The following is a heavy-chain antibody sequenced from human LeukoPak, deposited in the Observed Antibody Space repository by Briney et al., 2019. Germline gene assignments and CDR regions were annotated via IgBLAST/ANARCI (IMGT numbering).Heavy chain of an antibody. Sequence: GGSLRLSCAASGFTFSSCVMHWVRQAPGKGLEWVSLIWYDGSNKYYADSVKGRFTISRDNSKNTLYLQMNSLRAEDTAVYYCARPYCCSTGCSDNYGMDVWGQGTTVTVSS. CDR2: IWYDGSNK. V-gene: IGHV3-33*01. CDR3: ARPYCCSTGCSDNYGMDV. D-gene: IGHD2-2*01. J-gene: IGHJ6*02. CDR1: GFTFSSCV.